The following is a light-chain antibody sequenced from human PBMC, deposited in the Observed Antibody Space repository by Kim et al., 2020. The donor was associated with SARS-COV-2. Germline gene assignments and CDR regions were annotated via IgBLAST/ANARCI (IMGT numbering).Light chain of an antibody. Sequence: RPTLNYKSSQTVLYSSNIKNYLTWYQQTPGQPPKLLIYWASTLESGVPDRFSGSGSGTDFTLTISSLQAEDVAVYYCQQFYSTPLTFGGGTKVEI. V-gene: IGKV4-1*01. J-gene: IGKJ4*01. CDR3: QQFYSTPLT. CDR1: QTVLYSSNIKNY. CDR2: WAS.